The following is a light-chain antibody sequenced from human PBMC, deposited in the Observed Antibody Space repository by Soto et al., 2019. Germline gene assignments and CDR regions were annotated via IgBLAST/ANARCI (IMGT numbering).Light chain of an antibody. CDR3: QQSHGIPYT. Sequence: DIQMTQSPSSLSASVGDRVTITCRASQTISTYLNWYQQKPGKAPKLLIYAASTLQSGVPSRFSGSGSGTDFTLTTISLQPEDFATYYCQQSHGIPYTFGQGTKLEIK. J-gene: IGKJ2*01. CDR2: AAS. CDR1: QTISTY. V-gene: IGKV1-39*01.